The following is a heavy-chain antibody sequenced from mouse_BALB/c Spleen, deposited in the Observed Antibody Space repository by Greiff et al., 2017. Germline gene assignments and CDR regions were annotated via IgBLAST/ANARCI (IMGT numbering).Heavy chain of an antibody. D-gene: IGHD2-3*01. V-gene: IGHV1-7*01. J-gene: IGHJ3*01. Sequence: VQLQQSGAELAKPGASVKMSCKASGYTFTSYWMHWVKQRPGQGLEWIGYINPSTGYTEYNQKFKDKATLTVDKSSSTAYMQLSSPTSEDSAVYYCARFYDGYGETWFAYWGQGTLVTVSA. CDR3: ARFYDGYGETWFAY. CDR1: GYTFTSYW. CDR2: INPSTGYT.